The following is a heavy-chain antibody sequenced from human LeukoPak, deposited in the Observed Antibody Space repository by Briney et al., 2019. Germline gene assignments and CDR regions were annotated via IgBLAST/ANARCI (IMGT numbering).Heavy chain of an antibody. CDR3: ARPTTVTTISADAFDI. CDR2: ISSGGTYK. CDR1: EFTFSDYT. J-gene: IGHJ3*02. Sequence: GGSLRLSCAASEFTFSDYTMNWVRQAPGKGLEWVSSISSGGTYKYYADSVKGRFTISRDNAQNPLYLQMNSLRAEDSSVYYCARPTTVTTISADAFDIWGQGTMVTVSS. V-gene: IGHV3-21*01. D-gene: IGHD4-17*01.